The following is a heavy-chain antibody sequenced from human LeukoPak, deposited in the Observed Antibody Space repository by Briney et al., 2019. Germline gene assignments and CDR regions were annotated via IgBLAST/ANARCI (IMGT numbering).Heavy chain of an antibody. J-gene: IGHJ3*02. Sequence: SQTLSLTCTGSGGSISSGGYYWSWIRQPPGKGLEWIGYIYHSGSTYYNPSLKSRVTISVDRSKNQFSLKLSSVTAADTAVYYCVRALTIDANDAFDIWGQGTMVTVSS. CDR1: GGSISSGGYY. CDR2: IYHSGST. V-gene: IGHV4-30-2*01. D-gene: IGHD3-9*01. CDR3: VRALTIDANDAFDI.